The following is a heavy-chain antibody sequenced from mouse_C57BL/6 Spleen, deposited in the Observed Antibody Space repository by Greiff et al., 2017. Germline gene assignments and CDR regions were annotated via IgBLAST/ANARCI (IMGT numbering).Heavy chain of an antibody. D-gene: IGHD2-5*01. V-gene: IGHV1-5*01. Sequence: EVQLHQSGPVLARPGASVKMSCKTSGYTFTSYWMHWVKQRPGQGLEWIGAIYPGNSDTSYNQRFKGKAKLTAVTSTSTAYKALSSLTNDDSAVYYCTTADYSNWDWFAYWGQGTLVTVSA. CDR3: TTADYSNWDWFAY. CDR2: IYPGNSDT. J-gene: IGHJ3*01. CDR1: GYTFTSYW.